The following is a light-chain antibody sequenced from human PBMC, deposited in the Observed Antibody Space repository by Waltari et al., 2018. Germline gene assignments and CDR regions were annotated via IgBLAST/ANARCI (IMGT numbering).Light chain of an antibody. CDR2: GAS. Sequence: ETVMTQFPATLSVSPGERVTPSCRASQSISNNLAWYQQKPGQAPRLLIYGASTSATGVPARFSGSGSGTEFTFTISSLQAEDFAVYYCRQYDNWPWTFGQGTKVEI. CDR1: QSISNN. CDR3: RQYDNWPWT. J-gene: IGKJ1*01. V-gene: IGKV3-15*01.